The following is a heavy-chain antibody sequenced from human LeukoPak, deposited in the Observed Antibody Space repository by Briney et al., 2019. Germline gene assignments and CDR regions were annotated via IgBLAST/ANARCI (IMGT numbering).Heavy chain of an antibody. CDR3: SRGCSSTSCPSGY. V-gene: IGHV3-21*01. Sequence: GGSLRLSCAASGFTFSSYSMNWVRQAPGKGLEWVSSISSSSSYIYYADSVKGRFTISRDNAKNSLYLQMNSLRAEDTAVYYFSRGCSSTSCPSGYWGQGTLVTVSS. D-gene: IGHD2-2*01. CDR2: ISSSSSYI. CDR1: GFTFSSYS. J-gene: IGHJ4*02.